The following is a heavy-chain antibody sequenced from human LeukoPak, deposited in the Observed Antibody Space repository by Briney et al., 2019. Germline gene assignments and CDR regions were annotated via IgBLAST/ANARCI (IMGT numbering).Heavy chain of an antibody. CDR1: GFTFSSYA. V-gene: IGHV3-23*01. CDR2: ISGSGGSA. CDR3: AKGAGRSWYFDY. J-gene: IGHJ4*02. Sequence: GGSLRLSCASSGFTFSSYAMSWVRQAPGKGLEWVSAISGSGGSAYYADSVKGRFTISRDNSKNTLYLQMNSLRAEDTAVYYCAKGAGRSWYFDYWGQGTLVTVSS. D-gene: IGHD1-26*01.